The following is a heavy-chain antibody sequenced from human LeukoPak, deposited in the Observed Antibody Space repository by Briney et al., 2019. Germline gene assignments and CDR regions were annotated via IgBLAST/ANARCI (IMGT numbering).Heavy chain of an antibody. CDR2: INPNSGGT. Sequence: ASVKVSCKASGYTFTCYYMHWVRQAPGQGLEWMGWINPNSGGTNYAQKFQGRVTMTRDTSISTAYMELSRLRSDDTAVYYCARDDYGDLPFDYWGQGTLVTVSS. V-gene: IGHV1-2*02. J-gene: IGHJ4*02. CDR3: ARDDYGDLPFDY. CDR1: GYTFTCYY. D-gene: IGHD4-17*01.